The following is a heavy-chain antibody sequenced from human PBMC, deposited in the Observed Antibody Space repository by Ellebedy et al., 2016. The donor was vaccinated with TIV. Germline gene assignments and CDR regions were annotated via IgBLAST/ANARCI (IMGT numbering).Heavy chain of an antibody. V-gene: IGHV5-51*01. Sequence: GESLKISXEGSGYSFTSYWIGWVRQMPGKGLEWMGIIYPGDSDTRYSPSFQGQVTISADKSISTAYLQWSSLKASDTAMYYCARGWSGYTYYYYYGMDVWGQGTTVTVSS. CDR2: IYPGDSDT. CDR3: ARGWSGYTYYYYYGMDV. CDR1: GYSFTSYW. D-gene: IGHD3-3*01. J-gene: IGHJ6*02.